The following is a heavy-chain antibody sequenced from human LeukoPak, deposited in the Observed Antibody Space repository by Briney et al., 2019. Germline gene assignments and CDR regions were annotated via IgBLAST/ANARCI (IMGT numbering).Heavy chain of an antibody. V-gene: IGHV3-30*04. CDR2: ISYDGSSK. J-gene: IGHJ4*02. CDR1: GFTFSSYA. CDR3: AKDRIAAAGTEVEFDY. Sequence: GGSLRLSCAASGFTFSSYAMHWVRQAPGKGLEWVALISYDGSSKYYAESVKGRFTISRDNSKNTLYLQMNSLRAEDTAVYYCAKDRIAAAGTEVEFDYWGQGTLVTVSS. D-gene: IGHD6-13*01.